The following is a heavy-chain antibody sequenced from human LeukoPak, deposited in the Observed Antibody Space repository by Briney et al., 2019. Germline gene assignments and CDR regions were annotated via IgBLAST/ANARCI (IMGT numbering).Heavy chain of an antibody. J-gene: IGHJ5*02. V-gene: IGHV1-18*01. CDR1: GYTFTSYG. CDR2: ISAYNGNT. D-gene: IGHD3-9*01. Sequence: GASVKVSCKASGYTFTSYGISWVRQAPGQGLEWMGWISAYNGNTNYAQKLQGRVTMTTDTSTSTAYMELRSLRSDDTAVYYCVRGNLRYFDWLPQANWFDPWGQGTLVTVSS. CDR3: VRGNLRYFDWLPQANWFDP.